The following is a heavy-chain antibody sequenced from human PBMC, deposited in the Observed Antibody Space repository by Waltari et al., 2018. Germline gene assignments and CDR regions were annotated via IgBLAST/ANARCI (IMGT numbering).Heavy chain of an antibody. CDR2: IRSKAYGGTT. D-gene: IGHD3-3*01. Sequence: EVQLVESGGGLVQPGRSLRLSCTASGFTFGDYAMSWVRQAPGQGLEWVGFIRSKAYGGTTEYAASVKGRFTISRDDSKSIAYLQMNSLKTEDTAVYYCTRPSYDFWVVNYYGMDVWGQGTTVTVSS. J-gene: IGHJ6*02. V-gene: IGHV3-49*04. CDR1: GFTFGDYA. CDR3: TRPSYDFWVVNYYGMDV.